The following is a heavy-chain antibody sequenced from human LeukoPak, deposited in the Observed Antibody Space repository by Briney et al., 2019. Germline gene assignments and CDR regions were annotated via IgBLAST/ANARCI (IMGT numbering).Heavy chain of an antibody. CDR3: TRVNLVGATTPFDY. V-gene: IGHV3-49*03. D-gene: IGHD1-26*01. Sequence: GGSLRLSCTASGFTFGDYAMSWFRQAPGKGLEWVGFIRSKAYGGTTEYAASVKGRFTISRDDSKSIAYLQMNSLNTEDTAVYYCTRVNLVGATTPFDYWGQGTLVTVSS. J-gene: IGHJ4*02. CDR2: IRSKAYGGTT. CDR1: GFTFGDYA.